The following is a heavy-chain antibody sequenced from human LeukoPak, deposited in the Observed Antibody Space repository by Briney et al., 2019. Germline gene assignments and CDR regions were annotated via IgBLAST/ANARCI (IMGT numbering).Heavy chain of an antibody. Sequence: SQTLSLTCTVSGGSINTGGYYWPWIRQLPGKGLEWIGYIYYSGSTAYSPSLKSRVTMSVDTSKNQFSLNLSSVTAADTAVYYCARGRIGGPKAPFDYWGQGTLVTVSS. J-gene: IGHJ4*02. V-gene: IGHV4-31*03. CDR3: ARGRIGGPKAPFDY. CDR1: GGSINTGGYY. CDR2: IYYSGST. D-gene: IGHD3-16*01.